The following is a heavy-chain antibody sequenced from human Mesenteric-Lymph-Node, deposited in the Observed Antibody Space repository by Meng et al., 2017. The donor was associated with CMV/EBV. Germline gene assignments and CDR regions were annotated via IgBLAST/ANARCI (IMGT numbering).Heavy chain of an antibody. J-gene: IGHJ4*02. CDR3: ARDSDISGYYYTDY. V-gene: IGHV1-46*01. CDR2: INPGGVST. Sequence: KPSGYTLTRYYMPWMRQAPGQSLEWMGLINPGGVSTSYAQKFQGRLTMTTDTSTSTVYMELSSLRSEDTAVYYCARDSDISGYYYTDYWGQGTLVTVSS. CDR1: GYTLTRYY. D-gene: IGHD3-22*01.